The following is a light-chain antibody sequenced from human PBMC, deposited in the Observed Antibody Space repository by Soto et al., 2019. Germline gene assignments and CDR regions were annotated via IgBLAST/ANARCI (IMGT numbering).Light chain of an antibody. CDR3: QQSYSTLT. CDR1: QNIRSY. CDR2: AAS. Sequence: DIQMTQSPSSLSASVGDRVTITCRASQNIRSYLNWYQQKPGKAPKLLIYAASSLQSGVPSRFSGSRSGTDFTLTISSLQPEDFATYYCQQSYSTLTFGGGTKVDIK. V-gene: IGKV1-39*01. J-gene: IGKJ4*01.